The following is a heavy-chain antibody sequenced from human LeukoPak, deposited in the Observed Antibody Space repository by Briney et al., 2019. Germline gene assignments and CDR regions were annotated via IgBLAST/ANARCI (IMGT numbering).Heavy chain of an antibody. CDR2: ISWNSGSI. D-gene: IGHD3-16*01. J-gene: IGHJ4*02. CDR3: AKDKAPSISGGFDY. V-gene: IGHV3-9*01. Sequence: GGSLRLSCAASGFTFDDYAMHWVRQAPGKGLEWVSGISWNSGSIGCADSVKGRFTISRDNAKNSLYLQMNSLRAEDTALYYCAKDKAPSISGGFDYWGQGTLVTVSS. CDR1: GFTFDDYA.